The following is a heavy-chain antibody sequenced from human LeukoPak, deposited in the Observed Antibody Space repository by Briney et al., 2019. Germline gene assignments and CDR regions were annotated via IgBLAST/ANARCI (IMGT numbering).Heavy chain of an antibody. V-gene: IGHV3-30*03. J-gene: IGHJ4*02. D-gene: IGHD3-16*01. CDR1: GFTFSSYG. CDR3: TTDLAMITFGGAIDY. CDR2: ISYDGSNK. Sequence: PGRSLRLSCAASGFTFSSYGMHWVRQAPGKGLEWVAVISYDGSNKYYADSVKGRFTISRDNSKNTLYLQMNSLKTEDTAVYYCTTDLAMITFGGAIDYWGQGTLVTVSS.